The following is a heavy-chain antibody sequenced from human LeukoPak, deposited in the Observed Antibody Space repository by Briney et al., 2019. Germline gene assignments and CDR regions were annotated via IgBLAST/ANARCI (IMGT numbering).Heavy chain of an antibody. D-gene: IGHD3-22*01. J-gene: IGHJ3*01. CDR2: IIPILGIA. CDR3: ARDNYYDSSGFPV. CDR1: GGTFSSYA. Sequence: SVKVPCKASGGTFSSYAISWVRQAPGQGLEWMGRIIPILGIANYAQKFQGRVTITADKSTSTAYMELSSLRSEDTAVYYCARDNYYDSSGFPVWGQGTMVTVSS. V-gene: IGHV1-69*04.